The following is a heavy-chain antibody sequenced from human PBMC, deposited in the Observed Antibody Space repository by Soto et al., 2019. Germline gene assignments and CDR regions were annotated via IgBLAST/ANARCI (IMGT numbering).Heavy chain of an antibody. CDR3: AKESIFGVVLDY. J-gene: IGHJ4*02. D-gene: IGHD3-3*01. Sequence: SLRLSCAASGFTFDDYAMHWVRQAPGKGLEWVSGISWNSGSIGYADSVKGRFTISRDNAKNSLYLQMNSLRAEDTALYYCAKESIFGVVLDYWGQGTLVTVSS. V-gene: IGHV3-9*01. CDR1: GFTFDDYA. CDR2: ISWNSGSI.